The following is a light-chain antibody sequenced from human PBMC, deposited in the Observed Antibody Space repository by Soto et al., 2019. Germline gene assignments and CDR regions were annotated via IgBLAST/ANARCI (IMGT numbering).Light chain of an antibody. Sequence: DIRMTQSPSSLSASVGDRVTITCRANQTITRYLNWYQQKPGTAPKLLIYAASSLQEGVPSRFRGSGSGTDFTLTISNLQPEDFAAYSCQQSFSFPVTFGQGTKLEIK. J-gene: IGKJ2*01. V-gene: IGKV1-39*01. CDR3: QQSFSFPVT. CDR1: QTITRY. CDR2: AAS.